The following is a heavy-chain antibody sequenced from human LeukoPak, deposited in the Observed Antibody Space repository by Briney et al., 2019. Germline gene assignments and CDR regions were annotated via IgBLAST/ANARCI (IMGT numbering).Heavy chain of an antibody. CDR2: INQYGNEK. V-gene: IGHV3-7*01. D-gene: IGHD3-10*01. CDR1: GFTFSTYW. Sequence: GGSLRLSCAASGFTFSTYWMNWVRQAPGKGLEWVANINQYGNEKYYVDSVKGRFTIPRDNDKNSLYLEMNSLRAEDTAVYYCATGAEMDRGVIINGHLDYWGQGTLVTASS. CDR3: ATGAEMDRGVIINGHLDY. J-gene: IGHJ4*02.